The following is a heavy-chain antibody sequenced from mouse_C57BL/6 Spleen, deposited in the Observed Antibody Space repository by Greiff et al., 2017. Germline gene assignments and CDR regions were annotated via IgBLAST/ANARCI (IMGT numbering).Heavy chain of an antibody. Sequence: VKLMESGAELVRPGASVTLSCKASGYTFTDYEMHWVKQTPVHGLEWIGAIDPETGGTAYNQKFKGKAILTADKSSSTAYMELRSLTSEDSAVYYCTNYYYGSTPWYFDVWGTGTTVTVSS. CDR3: TNYYYGSTPWYFDV. J-gene: IGHJ1*03. CDR2: IDPETGGT. V-gene: IGHV1-15*01. D-gene: IGHD1-1*01. CDR1: GYTFTDYE.